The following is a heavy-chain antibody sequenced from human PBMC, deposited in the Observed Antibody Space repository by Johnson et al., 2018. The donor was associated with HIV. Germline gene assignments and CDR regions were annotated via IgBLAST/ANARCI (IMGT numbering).Heavy chain of an antibody. D-gene: IGHD3/OR15-3a*01. CDR2: IYSGGST. Sequence: MLLVESGGGLVQPGGSLRVSCAASGFTVSSNYMSWVRQAPGKGLEWVSVIYSGGSTYYADSVKGRFIISRDNSKNTVYLQMNSLRAEDTAVYYCAREFGQASSYAFDIWGQGTMVTVSS. CDR3: AREFGQASSYAFDI. CDR1: GFTVSSNY. J-gene: IGHJ3*02. V-gene: IGHV3-66*02.